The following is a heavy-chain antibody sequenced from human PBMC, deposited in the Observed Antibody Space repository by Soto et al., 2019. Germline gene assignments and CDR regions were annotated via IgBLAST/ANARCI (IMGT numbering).Heavy chain of an antibody. Sequence: QVQLQESGPGLVKPSETLSLTCAVSGGPITTTTWWDWVRLPPGKGLEWIGELHHDGTTNYNPSLESRITMTLDRSNNHFSLKLTSVTAADTAIYYCATQTISYTWGVWGRGTTVTVSS. CDR1: GGPITTTTW. CDR3: ATQTISYTWGV. J-gene: IGHJ6*02. CDR2: LHHDGTT. V-gene: IGHV4-4*02. D-gene: IGHD3-16*01.